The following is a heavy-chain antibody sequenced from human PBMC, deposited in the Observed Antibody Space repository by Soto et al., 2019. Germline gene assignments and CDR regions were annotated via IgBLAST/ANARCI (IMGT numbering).Heavy chain of an antibody. J-gene: IGHJ3*02. CDR1: GFTFSSSG. Sequence: PGGALRLSCAASGFTFSSSGMHWVRQAPGKGLEWVAVISYDGSNKYYADSVKGRLTISRDNSKNTLYLQMNSLRAEDTAVYYCAKDQRGYYYDSSGYPLGAFDIWGQGTMVTLSS. V-gene: IGHV3-30*18. CDR3: AKDQRGYYYDSSGYPLGAFDI. CDR2: ISYDGSNK. D-gene: IGHD3-22*01.